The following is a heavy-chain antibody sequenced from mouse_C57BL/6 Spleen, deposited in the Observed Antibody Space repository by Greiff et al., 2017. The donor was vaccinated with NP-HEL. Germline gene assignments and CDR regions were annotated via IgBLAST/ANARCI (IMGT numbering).Heavy chain of an antibody. CDR3: SRHGDYYGSTYYFDY. V-gene: IGHV1-62-2*01. CDR1: GYTFTEST. J-gene: IGHJ2*01. Sequence: QVQLQQSGAELVKPGASVKLSCKASGYTFTESTIHWVKQRSGQGLEWIGWFYTGSGSIKYNEKFNDKATLTADKSSSTVYMELSILTSEDSAVYFCSRHGDYYGSTYYFDYWGQGTTLTVSS. CDR2: FYTGSGSI. D-gene: IGHD1-1*01.